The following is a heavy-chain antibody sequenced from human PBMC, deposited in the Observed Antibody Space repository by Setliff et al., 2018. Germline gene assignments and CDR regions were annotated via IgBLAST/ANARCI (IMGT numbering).Heavy chain of an antibody. V-gene: IGHV4-61*09. D-gene: IGHD1-26*01. CDR2: IYTSGST. CDR3: ARGAPGWELLSWFDP. Sequence: SETLSLTCTVSGGSISSSSYYWSWIRQPAGKGLEWIGHIYTSGSTNYNPSLKSRVTISVDTAKNQFSLKLSSVTAADTAVYYCARGAPGWELLSWFDPWGQGTLVTVSS. CDR1: GGSISSSSYY. J-gene: IGHJ5*02.